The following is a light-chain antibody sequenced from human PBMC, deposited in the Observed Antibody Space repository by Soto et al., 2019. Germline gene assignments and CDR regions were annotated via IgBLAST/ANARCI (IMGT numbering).Light chain of an antibody. CDR1: QSISSW. J-gene: IGKJ1*01. Sequence: DIQMTQAPSTLSASVGDRVTITCRASQSISSWLAWYQQKPGKAPKLLIYKAYSLESGVPSRFSGSGSGTEFPLTISSLKPDDFATYYCQQYNSYPLTFGQGTKVELK. CDR2: KAY. V-gene: IGKV1-5*03. CDR3: QQYNSYPLT.